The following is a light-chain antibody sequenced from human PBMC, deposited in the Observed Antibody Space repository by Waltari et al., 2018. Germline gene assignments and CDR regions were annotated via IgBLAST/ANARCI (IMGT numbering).Light chain of an antibody. V-gene: IGKV2-24*01. CDR1: QSPVHSNGNTY. CDR2: EIS. CDR3: MQAAQFPWT. J-gene: IGKJ1*01. Sequence: DIVVTQTPLSAPVTLGKPASISCRCTQSPVHSNGNTYLTWLQQRPGQPPRPLMYEISKRFSGVPDRFSGSGAGTVFTLKISRVEEEDVGVYYCMQAAQFPWTFGQGTKVEIK.